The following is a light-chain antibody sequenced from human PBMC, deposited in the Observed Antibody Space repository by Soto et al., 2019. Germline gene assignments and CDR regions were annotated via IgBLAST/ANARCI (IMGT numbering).Light chain of an antibody. CDR2: RNN. CDR3: ATWDDSLNLLYV. J-gene: IGLJ1*01. Sequence: QSALAQPPSVPGAPGQRDTISCTGSSSNIGAGYDVHWYQQLPGTAPKLLIYRNNQRPSGVPDRFSGSKSGTSASLAISGLRSEDEADYYCATWDDSLNLLYVFGAGTKVTVL. CDR1: SSNIGAGYD. V-gene: IGLV1-40*01.